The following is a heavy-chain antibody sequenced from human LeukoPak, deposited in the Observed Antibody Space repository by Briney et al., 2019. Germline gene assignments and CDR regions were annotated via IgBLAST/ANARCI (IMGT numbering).Heavy chain of an antibody. V-gene: IGHV1-2*02. CDR2: INPNFGNT. Sequence: ASVKVSCKASGYTFTGYYMHWVRQAPGQGLEWMGWINPNFGNTNYAQKFQGRVTMTRDTSISTAYMESSRLRSDDTAVYYCARAHGLGAAGYYFDYWGQGTLVTVSS. CDR1: GYTFTGYY. D-gene: IGHD6-13*01. CDR3: ARAHGLGAAGYYFDY. J-gene: IGHJ4*02.